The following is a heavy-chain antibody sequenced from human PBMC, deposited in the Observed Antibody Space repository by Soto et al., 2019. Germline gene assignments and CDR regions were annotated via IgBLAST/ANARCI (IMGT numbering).Heavy chain of an antibody. V-gene: IGHV3-23*01. D-gene: IGHD6-19*01. CDR2: ISGSGGST. J-gene: IGHJ6*01. Sequence: LRLSWAASGFTFSSDAMRWVRQAPLKGLEWVSAISGSGGSTYYADSVKGRFTISRDNSKNTLYLQMNSLRAEDTAVYYCAKGAVARHMYGMDVWGQGTTVTVSA. CDR1: GFTFSSDA. CDR3: AKGAVARHMYGMDV.